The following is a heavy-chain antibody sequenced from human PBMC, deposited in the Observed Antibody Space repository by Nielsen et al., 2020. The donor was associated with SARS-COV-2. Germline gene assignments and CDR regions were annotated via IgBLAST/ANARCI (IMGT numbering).Heavy chain of an antibody. CDR3: AREGRVGATQGYFDY. CDR1: GFTFSSYA. D-gene: IGHD1-26*01. CDR2: ITGSGDST. Sequence: GGSLRLSCAASGFTFSSYAMSWVRQAPGKGLAWVSAITGSGDSTYYAVSVKGRFTISRDNSKNTLYLQMNSLRAEDTAVYYCAREGRVGATQGYFDYWGQGTLVTVSS. J-gene: IGHJ4*02. V-gene: IGHV3-23*01.